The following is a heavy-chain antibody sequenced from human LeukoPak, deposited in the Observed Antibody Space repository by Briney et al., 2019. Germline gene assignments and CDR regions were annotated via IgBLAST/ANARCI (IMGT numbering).Heavy chain of an antibody. CDR1: GYSISSGYY. D-gene: IGHD6-19*01. Sequence: SETLSLTCTVSGYSISSGYYWGWIRQPPGKGLEWIGSIYHSGSTYYNPSLKSRVTISVDTSKNQFSLKLSSVTAADTAVYYCARGGEWLVPGRWFDPWGQGTLVTVSS. CDR3: ARGGEWLVPGRWFDP. CDR2: IYHSGST. J-gene: IGHJ5*02. V-gene: IGHV4-38-2*02.